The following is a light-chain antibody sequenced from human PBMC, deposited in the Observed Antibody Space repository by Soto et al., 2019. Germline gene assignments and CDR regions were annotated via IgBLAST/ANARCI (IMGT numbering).Light chain of an antibody. J-gene: IGKJ1*01. Sequence: EIVLTQSPGTLSLSPGERATLSCRASQSVSSNYLAWFQQKPGQAPRLLIYAASSRATGIPDRFSGRGSGTDFTLTISRLEPEDFAVYYCQQYGSSPQTFGQGTKGDIK. CDR3: QQYGSSPQT. V-gene: IGKV3-20*01. CDR2: AAS. CDR1: QSVSSNY.